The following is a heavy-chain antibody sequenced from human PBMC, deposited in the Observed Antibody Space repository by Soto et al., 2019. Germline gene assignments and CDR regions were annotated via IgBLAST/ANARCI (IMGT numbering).Heavy chain of an antibody. Sequence: EVQLGESGGGLVQPGGALRVSGAAPGFTFSTADMHGVRQATGKGLEWVSAMGTAGDTYYPGSVKGRFTIARENAKNSLYLQMNSLRAGDTAVYYCARFKTTVNAFDIWGQGTMVTVSS. J-gene: IGHJ3*02. CDR1: GFTFSTAD. V-gene: IGHV3-13*01. D-gene: IGHD4-17*01. CDR3: ARFKTTVNAFDI. CDR2: MGTAGDT.